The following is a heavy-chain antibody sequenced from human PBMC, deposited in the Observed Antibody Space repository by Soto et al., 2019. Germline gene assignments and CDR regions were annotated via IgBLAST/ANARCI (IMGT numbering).Heavy chain of an antibody. CDR1: GGTFSSYT. D-gene: IGHD3-16*01. Sequence: QVQLVQSGAEVKKPGSSVKLSCKASGGTFSSYTISWVRQAPGQGLEWMGGIIPVFGAAYYAQKFQGRVTITADQSTRTAYVELSSLRAYDTAVYSWAREFPSLGVYHKGVGRRNDHFYLWGQGTLVTFS. CDR2: IIPVFGAA. CDR3: AREFPSLGVYHKGVGRRNDHFYL. J-gene: IGHJ4*02. V-gene: IGHV1-69*01.